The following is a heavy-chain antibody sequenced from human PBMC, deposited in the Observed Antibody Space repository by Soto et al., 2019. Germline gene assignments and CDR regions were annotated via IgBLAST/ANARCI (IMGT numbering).Heavy chain of an antibody. D-gene: IGHD3-22*01. CDR1: GGSFSGYY. Sequence: PSGTLALTCAVYGGSFSGYYWSWIRQPPGKGLEWIGEINHSGSTNYNPSLKSRVTISVDTSKNQFSLKLSSVTAADTAVYYCASGGDYDSSGYYYSSLNYWGQGTLVTVSS. CDR2: INHSGST. CDR3: ASGGDYDSSGYYYSSLNY. V-gene: IGHV4-34*01. J-gene: IGHJ4*02.